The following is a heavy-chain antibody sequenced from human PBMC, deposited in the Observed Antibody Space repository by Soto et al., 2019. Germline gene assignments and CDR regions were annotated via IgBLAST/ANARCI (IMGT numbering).Heavy chain of an antibody. CDR1: GDSIRSGGHY. Sequence: QVQLLESGPGLVKPSQTLSLTCTVSGDSIRSGGHYWTWIRQHPGKGLEWIGYISNTGSTYYNPSLKSRLNILLGTSHNQFSLRLSSVTAADTAMYYCARHRGATPVYWGQGTVVTASS. D-gene: IGHD1-26*01. J-gene: IGHJ4*02. V-gene: IGHV4-31*03. CDR3: ARHRGATPVY. CDR2: ISNTGST.